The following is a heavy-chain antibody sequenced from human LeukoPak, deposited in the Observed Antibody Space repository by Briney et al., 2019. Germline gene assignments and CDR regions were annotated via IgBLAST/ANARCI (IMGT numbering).Heavy chain of an antibody. CDR1: GFTFTSSA. V-gene: IGHV1-58*02. D-gene: IGHD6-13*01. J-gene: IGHJ4*02. CDR3: AGGRKGKQQLVPDY. Sequence: GASVKVSCKASGFTFTSSAMQWVRQARGQRLEWIGWIVVGSGNTNYAQKFQERVTITRDMSTSTAYMELSSLRSEDTAVYYCAGGRKGKQQLVPDYWGQGTLVTVSS. CDR2: IVVGSGNT.